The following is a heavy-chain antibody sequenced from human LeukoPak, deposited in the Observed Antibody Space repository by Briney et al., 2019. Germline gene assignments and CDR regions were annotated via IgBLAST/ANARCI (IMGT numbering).Heavy chain of an antibody. V-gene: IGHV3-30*03. CDR1: GFTFSSFG. J-gene: IGHJ6*02. CDR2: ISYDGSNK. Sequence: GGSLRLSCAASGFTFSSFGINWVRQAPGKGLEWVSVISYDGSNKYYADSVKGRFTISRDNSQNTLYLQMNSLRLDDTDVYYCGRLMGGYDSYFYGMDVWGQGTTVTVSS. D-gene: IGHD5-12*01. CDR3: GRLMGGYDSYFYGMDV.